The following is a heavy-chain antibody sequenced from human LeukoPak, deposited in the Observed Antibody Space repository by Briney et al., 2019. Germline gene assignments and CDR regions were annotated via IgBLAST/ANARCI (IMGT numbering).Heavy chain of an antibody. CDR2: IWYDGSNK. J-gene: IGHJ4*02. D-gene: IGHD3-22*01. CDR3: ARDLRLSSGYLLYYFDY. V-gene: IGHV3-33*01. CDR1: GFTFSTYA. Sequence: GGSLRLSCVASGFTFSTYAMYWVRQAPGKGLEWVAVIWYDGSNKYYADPVKGRFTISRDNSKNTLSLQMNSLRAEDTAMYYCARDLRLSSGYLLYYFDYWGQGTLVTVSS.